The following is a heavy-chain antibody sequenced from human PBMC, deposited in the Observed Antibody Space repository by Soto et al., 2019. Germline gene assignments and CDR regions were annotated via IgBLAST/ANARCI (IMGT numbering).Heavy chain of an antibody. Sequence: GGSLRLSCAASGFTFSNAWMSWVRQAPGKGLEWVGRIKSKADGGITEDAAPVKGRFTISRYDSKNTLYLQMNRLKTEDTAVYYCTTDLGNYYASSGFYSHYGIDVWGQGTTVTVSS. J-gene: IGHJ6*02. CDR1: GFTFSNAW. V-gene: IGHV3-15*01. CDR2: IKSKADGGIT. D-gene: IGHD3-22*01. CDR3: TTDLGNYYASSGFYSHYGIDV.